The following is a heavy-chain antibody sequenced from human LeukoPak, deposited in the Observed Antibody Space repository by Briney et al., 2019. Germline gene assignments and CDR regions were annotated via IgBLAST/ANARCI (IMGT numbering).Heavy chain of an antibody. Sequence: GASVKVSCKASGYTFIYYYMHWVRQAPGQGLEWMGWINPNSGAPNYAQKFQGRVTMTRDTSISTAYMELGRLRSDDTAVYYCARDGCSSTSCYSPIGDYYYYMDVWGKGTTVTVSS. D-gene: IGHD2-2*02. CDR1: GYTFIYYY. J-gene: IGHJ6*03. V-gene: IGHV1-2*02. CDR3: ARDGCSSTSCYSPIGDYYYYMDV. CDR2: INPNSGAP.